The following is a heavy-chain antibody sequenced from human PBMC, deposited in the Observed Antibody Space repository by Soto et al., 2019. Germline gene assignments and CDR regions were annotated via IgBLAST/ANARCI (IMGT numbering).Heavy chain of an antibody. J-gene: IGHJ6*02. CDR2: IYYSGST. V-gene: IGHV4-61*01. D-gene: IGHD3-3*01. CDR3: ARAIRFLESRGGYGMDV. Sequence: SETLSLTCTVSNGSVSRGTYSWSWVRQPPGKGLEWIGYIYYSGSTNYNPSLKGRVTISVDTSKNQFSLKLSSVTAADTAVYYCARAIRFLESRGGYGMDVWGQGTTVTVSS. CDR1: NGSVSRGTYS.